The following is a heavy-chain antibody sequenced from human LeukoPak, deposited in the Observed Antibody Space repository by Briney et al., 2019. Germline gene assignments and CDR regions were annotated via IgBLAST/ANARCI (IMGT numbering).Heavy chain of an antibody. Sequence: GGSLRLSCAASGFTFSNHAMSWVRQAPGKGLEWVSSISGGGDRINYADSVKGRFTISRDNSRNTLYLQMNNLGAEDTAVYYCAKNPLLASTIYFDYWGQGTLVTVSS. CDR1: GFTFSNHA. CDR3: AKNPLLASTIYFDY. V-gene: IGHV3-23*01. CDR2: ISGGGDRI. D-gene: IGHD6-19*01. J-gene: IGHJ4*02.